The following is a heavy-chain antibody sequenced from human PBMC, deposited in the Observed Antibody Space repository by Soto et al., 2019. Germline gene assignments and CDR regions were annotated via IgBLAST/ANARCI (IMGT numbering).Heavy chain of an antibody. J-gene: IGHJ4*02. V-gene: IGHV4-30-2*01. CDR3: AAGGGLPRYS. CDR2: IYHSGST. Sequence: QLQLQESGAGLVKPSQTLSLTCDVSGGSISSGGYSWSWIGQPPGKGLEWIGYIYHSGSTYYNPSLKSRVTNSVDRSKNQFSLKLSSVTAADTAVYYCAAGGGLPRYSWGQGTLVTVSS. CDR1: GGSISSGGYS. D-gene: IGHD5-12*01.